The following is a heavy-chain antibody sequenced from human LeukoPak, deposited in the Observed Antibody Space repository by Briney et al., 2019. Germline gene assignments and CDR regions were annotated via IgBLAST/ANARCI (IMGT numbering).Heavy chain of an antibody. V-gene: IGHV3-7*03. CDR1: GFSVSSYW. CDR2: IKQDGSEK. Sequence: GGSLRLSCAASGFSVSSYWTSWVCKAPGTWRELVSHIKQDGSEKYYVYSVKGRFTISRDNAKNSLYLQMNSLRAEDTAVYYCARDRRFLEWFPYYNYYGMDVWGQGTTVTVSS. CDR3: ARDRRFLEWFPYYNYYGMDV. J-gene: IGHJ6*02. D-gene: IGHD3-3*01.